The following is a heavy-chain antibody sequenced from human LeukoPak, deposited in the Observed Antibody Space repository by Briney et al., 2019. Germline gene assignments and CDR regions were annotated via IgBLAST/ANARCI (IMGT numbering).Heavy chain of an antibody. CDR1: GGSMTTHH. CDR2: VFDSGRT. J-gene: IGHJ4*02. V-gene: IGHV4-59*11. CDR3: TTIKRGNIYGYFDF. Sequence: PSETLSLTCTVSGGSMTTHHWNWIRQTPGKGLEWIGYVFDSGRTKENPSLKSRVTLSADTSKNQLSLRLSSVTAADTAVYYCTTIKRGNIYGYFDFWGQGILVTVSS. D-gene: IGHD5-18*01.